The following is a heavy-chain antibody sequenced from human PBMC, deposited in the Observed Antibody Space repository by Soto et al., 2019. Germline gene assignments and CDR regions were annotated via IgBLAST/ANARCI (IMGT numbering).Heavy chain of an antibody. CDR2: IWYDGSHK. D-gene: IGHD6-13*01. V-gene: IGHV3-33*01. J-gene: IGHJ5*02. CDR3: ARDVAATGAARWLDP. CDR1: GFPFGSHG. Sequence: QVQVVESGGGVVQSGRSLRLSCEASGFPFGSHGMHWVRQAPGKGLEWVAFIWYDGSHKDYAASVRGRFTISKDDSKYTLYLEMDKLRGEDTAIYYCARDVAATGAARWLDPWGQGTLVSVSS.